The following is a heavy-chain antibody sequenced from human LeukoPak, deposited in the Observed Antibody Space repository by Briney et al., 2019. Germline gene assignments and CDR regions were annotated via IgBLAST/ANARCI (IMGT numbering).Heavy chain of an antibody. Sequence: PGGSLRLSCAASGFIFSSDWMIWLRQAPEKGLEWVANIKEDGSATYYVDSVKGRFTISRDNAKNSLYLQMNSLRVEDTAVYYCARGGTQSPIDWGPGTLVTVSS. V-gene: IGHV3-7*01. J-gene: IGHJ4*02. CDR2: IKEDGSAT. D-gene: IGHD2/OR15-2a*01. CDR3: ARGGTQSPID. CDR1: GFIFSSDW.